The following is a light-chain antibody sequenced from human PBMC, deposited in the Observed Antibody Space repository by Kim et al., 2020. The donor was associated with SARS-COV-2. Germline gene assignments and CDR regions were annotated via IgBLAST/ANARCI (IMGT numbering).Light chain of an antibody. J-gene: IGLJ3*02. CDR1: KSNVGNNP. CDR2: GDG. CDR3: AAWDGSLNVWV. Sequence: QSVLTQPPSASGTPGQRVTISCSGSKSNVGNNPVNWYQQFPGTAPKLLIYGDGQRPSGVFARFSGSKSGTSASLAIGGLHSEDEADYYCAAWDGSLNVWVFGGGTQLTVL. V-gene: IGLV1-44*01.